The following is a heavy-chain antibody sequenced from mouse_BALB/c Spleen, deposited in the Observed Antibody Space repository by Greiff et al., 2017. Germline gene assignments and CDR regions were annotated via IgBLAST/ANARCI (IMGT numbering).Heavy chain of an antibody. D-gene: IGHD2-2*01. CDR2: IWAGGST. Sequence: VQLQESGPGLVAPSQSLSITCTVSGFSLTSYGVHWVRQPPGKGLEWLGVIWAGGSTNYNSALMSRLSISKDNSKSQVFLKMNSLQTDDTAMYYCARGGGWLRQYAMDYWGQGTSVTVSS. CDR3: ARGGGWLRQYAMDY. J-gene: IGHJ4*01. CDR1: GFSLTSYG. V-gene: IGHV2-9*02.